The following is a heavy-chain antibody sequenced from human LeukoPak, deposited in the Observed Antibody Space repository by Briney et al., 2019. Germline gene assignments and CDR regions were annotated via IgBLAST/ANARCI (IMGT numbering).Heavy chain of an antibody. CDR3: ARERGIVVVLRDAFDI. D-gene: IGHD2-2*01. CDR1: GFTFSSYA. V-gene: IGHV3-30-3*01. J-gene: IGHJ3*02. Sequence: GGSLRLSCAASGFTFSSYAMHWVRQAPGKGLEWVAVISYDGSNKYYADSVKGRFTISRDNSKNTLYLQMNSLRAEDTAVYYCARERGIVVVLRDAFDIWGQGTMVTVSS. CDR2: ISYDGSNK.